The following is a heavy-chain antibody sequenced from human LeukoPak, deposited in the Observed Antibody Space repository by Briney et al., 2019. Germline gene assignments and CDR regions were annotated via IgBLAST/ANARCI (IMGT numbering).Heavy chain of an antibody. V-gene: IGHV3-33*01. J-gene: IGHJ4*02. CDR3: ARELAAIAVAGSGY. CDR2: IWYDGSNK. CDR1: GFTFSSYG. D-gene: IGHD6-19*01. Sequence: GGSLRLSCAASGFTFSSYGMHWVRQAPGKGLEWVAVIWYDGSNKYYADSVKGRFTISRDNSKNTLYLQMNSLRAEGTAVYYCARELAAIAVAGSGYWGQGTLVTVSS.